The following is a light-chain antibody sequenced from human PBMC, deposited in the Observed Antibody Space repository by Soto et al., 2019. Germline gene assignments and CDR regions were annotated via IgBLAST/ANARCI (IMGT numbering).Light chain of an antibody. J-gene: IGKJ4*01. CDR3: QQRSNWPELT. CDR1: QSVSSY. V-gene: IGKV3-11*01. Sequence: EIVLTQSPATLSLSPGERATLSCRASQSVSSYLAWYQQKPGQAPRLLIYDASNRATGIPARFSGSGSGTDFILTISSLEPEDFAVYYCQQRSNWPELTFGGGTKLEIK. CDR2: DAS.